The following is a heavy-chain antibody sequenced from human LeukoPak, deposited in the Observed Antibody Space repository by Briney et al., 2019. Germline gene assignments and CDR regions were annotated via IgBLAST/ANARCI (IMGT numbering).Heavy chain of an antibody. CDR1: GYTFTGYY. J-gene: IGHJ4*02. CDR2: INPNSGGS. Sequence: ASVKVSCKASGYTFTGYYMHWVRQAPGQGLEWMGRINPNSGGSNYAQKFQGKVTMTRDTSISTAYMELSRLRSDDTAVYYCARDLYGSGSFGYWGQGTLVTVSS. V-gene: IGHV1-2*06. CDR3: ARDLYGSGSFGY. D-gene: IGHD3-10*01.